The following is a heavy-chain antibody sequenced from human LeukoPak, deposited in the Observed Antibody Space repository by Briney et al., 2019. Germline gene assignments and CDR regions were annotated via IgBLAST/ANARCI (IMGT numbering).Heavy chain of an antibody. CDR1: GFTFDDYA. V-gene: IGHV3-9*01. CDR3: ARGTLYNWNDKYYFDY. CDR2: ISWNSGSI. D-gene: IGHD1-20*01. Sequence: GGSLRLSCAASGFTFDDYAMHWVRQAPGKGLEWVSGISWNSGSIGYADSVKGRFTISRDNSKNTLYLQMNSLRAEDTAVYYCARGTLYNWNDKYYFDYWGQGTLVTVSS. J-gene: IGHJ4*02.